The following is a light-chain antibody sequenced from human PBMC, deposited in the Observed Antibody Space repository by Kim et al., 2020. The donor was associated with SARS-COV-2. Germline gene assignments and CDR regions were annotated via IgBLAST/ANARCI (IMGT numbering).Light chain of an antibody. CDR2: YDS. J-gene: IGLJ3*02. CDR1: NIGSKS. CDR3: QVWDSSSDHPYWV. V-gene: IGLV3-21*04. Sequence: SYELTQPPSVSVAPGKTARITCGGNNIGSKSVHWYQQKPGQAPVLVIYYDSDRPSGIPERFSGSNSGNTATLTICRVEAGDEADYYCQVWDSSSDHPYWV.